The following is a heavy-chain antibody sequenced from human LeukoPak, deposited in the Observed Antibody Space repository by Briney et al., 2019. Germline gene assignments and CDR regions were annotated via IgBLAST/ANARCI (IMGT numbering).Heavy chain of an antibody. Sequence: ASVKVSCKASGYPFIGYYMHWVRQAPGQGLEWMGIINPSGGSTSYAQKFQGRVTMTRDMSTSTVYMELSSLRSEDTAVYYCARDGLGGAGLDYWGQGTLVTVSS. V-gene: IGHV1-46*01. CDR3: ARDGLGGAGLDY. D-gene: IGHD1-26*01. J-gene: IGHJ4*02. CDR2: INPSGGST. CDR1: GYPFIGYY.